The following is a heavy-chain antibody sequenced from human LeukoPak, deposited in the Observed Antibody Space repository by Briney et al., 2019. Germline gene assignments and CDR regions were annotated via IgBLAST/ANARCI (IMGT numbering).Heavy chain of an antibody. CDR1: GYTFTGYY. J-gene: IGHJ3*01. Sequence: ASVKVSCKASGYTFTGYYMHWVRQAPGQGLEWMRWTNPNSGGTNYAQKFQGRVTMTRDTSISTAYMEVSRLTSDDTAMFYCARDPPGTTAFDLWGQGTMVTVSS. D-gene: IGHD1-1*01. CDR3: ARDPPGTTAFDL. CDR2: TNPNSGGT. V-gene: IGHV1-2*02.